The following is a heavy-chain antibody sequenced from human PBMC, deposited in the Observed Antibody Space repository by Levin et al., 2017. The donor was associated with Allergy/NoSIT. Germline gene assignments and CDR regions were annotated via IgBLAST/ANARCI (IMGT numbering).Heavy chain of an antibody. Sequence: EASVKVSCKASGGTFSSSGISWVRQAPGQGLEWMGGIIPMFDGANYAHNFQGRLTITADESTSTAYMELRSLRSEDTAVYFCARDPLYCSSSTCYFNYYFGMDVWGQGTTVTVSS. J-gene: IGHJ6*02. CDR2: IIPMFDGA. CDR3: ARDPLYCSSSTCYFNYYFGMDV. D-gene: IGHD2-2*01. CDR1: GGTFSSSG. V-gene: IGHV1-69*13.